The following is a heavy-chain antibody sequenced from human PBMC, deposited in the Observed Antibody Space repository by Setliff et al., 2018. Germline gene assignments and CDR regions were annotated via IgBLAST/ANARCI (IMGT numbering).Heavy chain of an antibody. CDR3: VPGRGS. D-gene: IGHD6-25*01. V-gene: IGHV3-23*03. CDR1: GFTFNNYA. CDR2: IFNGGGSA. Sequence: GGSLRLSCAASGFTFNNYAVSWVRQPPGKGLEWVSTIFNGGGSAYYADSVKGRFTISRDNSKSTLYLQMNSLRAEDTAVYFCVPGRGSWGQGALVTVSS. J-gene: IGHJ5*02.